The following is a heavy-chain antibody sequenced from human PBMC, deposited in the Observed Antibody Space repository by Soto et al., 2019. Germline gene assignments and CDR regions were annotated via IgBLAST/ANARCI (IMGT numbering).Heavy chain of an antibody. CDR2: ITDNGGST. CDR3: AKEVYGAARGGMDV. V-gene: IGHV3-23*01. D-gene: IGHD3-10*01. J-gene: IGHJ6*02. CDR1: GFTFWNNV. Sequence: GGSLRLSCAASGFTFWNNVMNWVRQAPGRGLEWVSAITDNGGSTYYADSVKGRCTISRDNSNNTLYLQMNSLRAEDTAVYYCAKEVYGAARGGMDVWGQGTTVTVSS.